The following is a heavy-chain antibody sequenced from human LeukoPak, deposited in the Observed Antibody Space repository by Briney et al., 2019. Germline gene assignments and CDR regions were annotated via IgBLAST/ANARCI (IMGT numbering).Heavy chain of an antibody. Sequence: PGGSLRLSCAASGFTFNDYTMHWVRQAPGKGLEWVAVISYDGSSNIHADSLRGRFTISRDNSKSTLYLQMNSLRQEDTAVYYCARDLETDISDAFDVWGQGTMVTVSS. CDR3: ARDLETDISDAFDV. D-gene: IGHD3-9*01. V-gene: IGHV3-30-3*01. J-gene: IGHJ3*01. CDR1: GFTFNDYT. CDR2: ISYDGSSN.